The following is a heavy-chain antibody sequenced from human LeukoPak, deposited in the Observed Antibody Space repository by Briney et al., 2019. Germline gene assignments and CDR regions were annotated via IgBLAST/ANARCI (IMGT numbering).Heavy chain of an antibody. CDR1: GYTFTSYG. V-gene: IGHV1-18*01. Sequence: ASVKVSCKASGYTFTSYGISWVRQAPGQGLEWMGWISAYNGNTNYAQKLQGRVTMTTDTSTSTAYMELWSLRSDDTAVYYCARDRTSIAARPKPLDYWGQGTLVTVSS. D-gene: IGHD6-6*01. CDR3: ARDRTSIAARPKPLDY. CDR2: ISAYNGNT. J-gene: IGHJ4*02.